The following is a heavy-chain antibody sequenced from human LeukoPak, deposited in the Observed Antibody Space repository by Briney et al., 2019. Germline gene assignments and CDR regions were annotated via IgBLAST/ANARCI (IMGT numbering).Heavy chain of an antibody. Sequence: PGRSLRLSCAASGFTFNDYAMHWVRQAPGKGLEWVSGISWNSGSIGYADSVKGRFTISRDNAKNSLYLQMNSLRAEDTALYYCAKDLDYYGSGSYYGFDYWGQGTLVTVSS. D-gene: IGHD3-10*01. CDR1: GFTFNDYA. CDR2: ISWNSGSI. CDR3: AKDLDYYGSGSYYGFDY. V-gene: IGHV3-9*01. J-gene: IGHJ4*02.